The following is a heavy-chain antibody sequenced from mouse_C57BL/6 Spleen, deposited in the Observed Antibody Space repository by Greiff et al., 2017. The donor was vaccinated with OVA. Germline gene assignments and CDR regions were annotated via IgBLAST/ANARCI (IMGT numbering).Heavy chain of an antibody. J-gene: IGHJ2*01. CDR2: IDPANGNT. CDR1: GFNIKNTY. D-gene: IGHD1-1*01. Sequence: EVMLVESVAELVRPGASVKLSCTASGFNIKNTYMHWVKQRPEQGLEWIGRIDPANGNTKYAPKFQGKATITADTSSNTAYLQLSSLTSEDTAIYYCARSLYYGSSFDYWGQGTTLTVSS. V-gene: IGHV14-3*01. CDR3: ARSLYYGSSFDY.